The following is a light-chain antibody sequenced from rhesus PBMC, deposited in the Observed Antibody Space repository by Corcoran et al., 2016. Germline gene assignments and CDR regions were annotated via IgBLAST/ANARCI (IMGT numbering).Light chain of an antibody. CDR2: TSS. CDR3: QQHNSHPWT. J-gene: IGKJ1*01. V-gene: IGKV1-33*02. Sequence: DIQMTQSPSSLSASVGDRVTITCQARQDISNWLVWYQHKPGQAPKLLIDTSSSLQSGVPSSISGSGSGTDFTLPISSLQPEDFATYDGQQHNSHPWTFCQGTKVNIK. CDR1: QDISNW.